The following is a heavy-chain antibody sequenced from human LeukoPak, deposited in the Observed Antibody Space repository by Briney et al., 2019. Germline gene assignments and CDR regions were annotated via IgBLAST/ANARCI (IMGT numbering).Heavy chain of an antibody. J-gene: IGHJ4*02. CDR2: ISFDGSNQ. Sequence: PGGSLIPSWASSEFTSNYYRMHLRRQAPDKGLEMVALISFDGSNQYYADSVKGRFTICRDNSKNTLYLQMNRLRAEATAEYYCAKSPEVGATGGYFACLVQGAMVSVSS. CDR1: EFTSNYYR. D-gene: IGHD1-26*01. V-gene: IGHV3-30*18. CDR3: AKSPEVGATGGYFAC.